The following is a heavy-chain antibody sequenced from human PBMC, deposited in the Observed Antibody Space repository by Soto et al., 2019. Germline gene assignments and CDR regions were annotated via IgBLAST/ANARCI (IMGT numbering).Heavy chain of an antibody. Sequence: SETLSLTCTVSGGSISSGAYYWSWIRQHPGKGLEWIAYIYYSGSTYYNTSLKSRVTISVDTSKNQFSLRLISVTATDTSVYFCASQHYYTSSGSYVVYWGQGTLVTVSS. CDR2: IYYSGST. CDR3: ASQHYYTSSGSYVVY. D-gene: IGHD3-22*01. CDR1: GGSISSGAYY. J-gene: IGHJ4*02. V-gene: IGHV4-31*03.